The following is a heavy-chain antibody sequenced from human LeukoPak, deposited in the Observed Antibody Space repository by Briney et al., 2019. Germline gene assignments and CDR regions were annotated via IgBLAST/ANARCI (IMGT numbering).Heavy chain of an antibody. CDR2: ITSSGSPT. CDR1: GFTLSTYE. J-gene: IGHJ3*02. CDR3: ARDISSSTRAFDI. V-gene: IGHV3-48*03. D-gene: IGHD2-15*01. Sequence: GGSLRLSCAASGFTLSTYEMTWVRQAPGKGLEWISFITSSGSPTFYADSVKGRFTIFRDTAKDSLFLQMNNLRGEDTAVYYCARDISSSTRAFDIWGQGTMVTVS.